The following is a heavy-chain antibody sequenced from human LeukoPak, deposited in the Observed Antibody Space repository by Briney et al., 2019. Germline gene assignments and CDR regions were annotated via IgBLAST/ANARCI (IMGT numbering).Heavy chain of an antibody. CDR2: VDPEDGEK. V-gene: IGHV1-69-2*01. CDR1: GYTFTHFF. J-gene: IGHJ6*03. Sequence: ASVKVSCKASGYTFTHFFIHWVRQAPGKGLEWMGRVDPEDGEKIYAEKLQGRVTITTDTSTDTAYMALSGLGSEDTAVYYCARDVRDTAMAHFYYYMDVWGKGTTVTVSS. CDR3: ARDVRDTAMAHFYYYMDV. D-gene: IGHD5-18*01.